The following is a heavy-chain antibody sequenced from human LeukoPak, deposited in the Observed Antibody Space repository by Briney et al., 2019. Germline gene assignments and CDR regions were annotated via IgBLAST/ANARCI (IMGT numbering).Heavy chain of an antibody. J-gene: IGHJ4*02. Sequence: ASVKVSCKASGYTFTDYYMHWVRQAPGQGLEWMGWINPNSGGTNYAQKFQGRVTMTRDTSISTAYMELSRLRSDDTAVYYCARVPFMEKLYNFDYWGQGTLVTVSS. D-gene: IGHD2-2*02. CDR3: ARVPFMEKLYNFDY. V-gene: IGHV1-2*02. CDR1: GYTFTDYY. CDR2: INPNSGGT.